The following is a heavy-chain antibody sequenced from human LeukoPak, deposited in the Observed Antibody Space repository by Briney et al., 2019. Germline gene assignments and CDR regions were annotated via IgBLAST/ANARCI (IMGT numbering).Heavy chain of an antibody. CDR1: GFTFSIYT. V-gene: IGHV3-23*01. CDR3: AKWLLLRSRDY. D-gene: IGHD1-26*01. J-gene: IGHJ4*02. Sequence: GGSLRLSCAASGFTFSIYTMSWVRQAPGKGLEWVSAISGSGGSTYYADSVKGRFTISRDNSKNTLYLQMNSLRAEDTAVYYCAKWLLLRSRDYWGQGTLVTVSS. CDR2: ISGSGGST.